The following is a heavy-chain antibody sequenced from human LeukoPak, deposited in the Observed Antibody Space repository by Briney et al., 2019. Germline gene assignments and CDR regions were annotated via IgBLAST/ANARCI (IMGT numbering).Heavy chain of an antibody. CDR1: GGAISSYY. CDR3: ARVMVSYGSGYYFDY. V-gene: IGHV4-59*12. Sequence: SETLSLTCTVSGGAISSYYWTWFRQPPGKGLEWIGYIYYSGSTNYNPSLKSRVTISVDKSKNQFSLKLSSVTAADTAVYYCARVMVSYGSGYYFDYWGQGTLVTVSS. CDR2: IYYSGST. D-gene: IGHD3-10*01. J-gene: IGHJ4*02.